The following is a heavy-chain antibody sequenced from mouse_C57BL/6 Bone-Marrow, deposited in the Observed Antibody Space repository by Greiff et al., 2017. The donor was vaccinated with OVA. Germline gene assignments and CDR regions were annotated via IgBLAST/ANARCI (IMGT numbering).Heavy chain of an antibody. V-gene: IGHV5-17*01. CDR1: GFTFSDYG. CDR2: ISSGSSTI. Sequence: EVHLVESGGGLVKPGGSLKLSCAASGFTFSDYGMHWVRQAPEKGLEWVAYISSGSSTIYYADTVKGRVTISRDNAKNTLFLQMTSLRSEDTAMYYCARGTTVVARYFDVWGTGTTVTVSS. J-gene: IGHJ1*03. D-gene: IGHD1-1*01. CDR3: ARGTTVVARYFDV.